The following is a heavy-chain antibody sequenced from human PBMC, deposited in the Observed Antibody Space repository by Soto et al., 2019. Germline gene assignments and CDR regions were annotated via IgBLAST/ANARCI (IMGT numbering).Heavy chain of an antibody. Sequence: SGPTLVNPTQTLTLTCTFSGFSLSTSGVGVGWIRQPPGKALEWLALIYWNDDKRYSPSLKSRLTITKDTSKNQVVLTMTNMDPVDTATYYCALITYYYGSGSYWDDAFDICGQGTMVTVSS. CDR2: IYWNDDK. D-gene: IGHD3-10*01. CDR1: GFSLSTSGVG. J-gene: IGHJ3*02. CDR3: ALITYYYGSGSYWDDAFDI. V-gene: IGHV2-5*01.